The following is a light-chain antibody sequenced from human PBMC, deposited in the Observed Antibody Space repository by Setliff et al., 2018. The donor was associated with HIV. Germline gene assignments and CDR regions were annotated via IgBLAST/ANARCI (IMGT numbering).Light chain of an antibody. Sequence: SVLTQPASVSGSPGQSITISCTGTSSDVGSYNLVSWYHQYSGKAPPLMIFEDNKRPSGVSNRFSGSKSGNTASLTISGLQAEDEADYYCCAYAGDSISIFGGGTKVTVL. CDR1: SSDVGSYNL. CDR3: CAYAGDSISI. V-gene: IGLV2-23*01. CDR2: EDN. J-gene: IGLJ2*01.